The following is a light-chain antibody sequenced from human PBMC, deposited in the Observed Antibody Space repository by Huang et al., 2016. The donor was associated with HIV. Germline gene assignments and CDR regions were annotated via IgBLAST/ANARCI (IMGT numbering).Light chain of an antibody. Sequence: DIQMTQSPSSLSASVGDRVTITCRASQGISNSLAWYQQKPGKVPRLLIYAASTLQLGGPCRFSGSRSGRDFSLTIGSLQPEDVATYYCQKYDSAPLTFGGGTKVEI. CDR3: QKYDSAPLT. CDR2: AAS. CDR1: QGISNS. J-gene: IGKJ4*01. V-gene: IGKV1-27*01.